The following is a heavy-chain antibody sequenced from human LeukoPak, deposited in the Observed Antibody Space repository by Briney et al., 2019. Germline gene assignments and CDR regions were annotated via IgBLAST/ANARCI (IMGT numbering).Heavy chain of an antibody. V-gene: IGHV4-61*02. CDR3: ARAGGLGTYYPNWFDP. J-gene: IGHJ5*02. CDR2: IYTSGNT. CDR1: GGSISSDTYS. Sequence: SQTLSLTCTVSGGSISSDTYSWSWVRQPAGKGLEWIGRIYTSGNTNYNPSLKSRVTISVDTSKNQFSLKLNSVTAADTAFYYCARAGGLGTYYPNWFDPWGQGTLVTVSS. D-gene: IGHD3-10*01.